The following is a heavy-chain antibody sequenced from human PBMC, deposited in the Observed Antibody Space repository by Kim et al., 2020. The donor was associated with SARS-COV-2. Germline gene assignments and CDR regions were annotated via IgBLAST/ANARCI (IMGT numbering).Heavy chain of an antibody. V-gene: IGHV3-30*04. CDR1: GFTFSSYA. CDR3: ARDRGNHYDFWSGYYAASSSY. Sequence: GGSLRLSCAASGFTFSSYAMHWVRQAPGKGLEWVAVISYDGSNKYYADSVKGRFTISRDNSKNTLYLQMNSLRAEDTAVYYCARDRGNHYDFWSGYYAASSSYWGQGTLVTVSS. D-gene: IGHD3-3*01. CDR2: ISYDGSNK. J-gene: IGHJ4*02.